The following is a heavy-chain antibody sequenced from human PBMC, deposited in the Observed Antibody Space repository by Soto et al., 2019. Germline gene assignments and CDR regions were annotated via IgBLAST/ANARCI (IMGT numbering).Heavy chain of an antibody. D-gene: IGHD3-16*01. CDR3: AAGVMAGQDYYYGMDV. Sequence: SVKVSCKASGFTFTNSAVQWVRQARGRRLEWIGWIVVATANTDYAQKFQERVAITRDMSTSTTYMELSSLRSEDTAVYYCAAGVMAGQDYYYGMDVWVQGTTVTVSS. CDR2: IVVATANT. CDR1: GFTFTNSA. V-gene: IGHV1-58*01. J-gene: IGHJ6*02.